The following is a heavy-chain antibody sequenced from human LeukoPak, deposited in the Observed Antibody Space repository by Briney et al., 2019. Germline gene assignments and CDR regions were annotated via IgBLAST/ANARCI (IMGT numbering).Heavy chain of an antibody. D-gene: IGHD1-20*01. V-gene: IGHV3-23*01. CDR1: GFAFISYG. Sequence: GSLRLSCAASGFAFISYGMSWVRQAPGKGLDWVSTISVSVTSTYYADSVKGRFTISRDNSKNTLYLQMNSLRAEDTAVYYCAKITGTTNWFDPWGQGTLVTVSS. J-gene: IGHJ5*02. CDR3: AKITGTTNWFDP. CDR2: ISVSVTST.